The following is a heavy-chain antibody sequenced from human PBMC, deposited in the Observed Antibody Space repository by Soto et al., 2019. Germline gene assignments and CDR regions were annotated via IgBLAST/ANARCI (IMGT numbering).Heavy chain of an antibody. CDR1: GFTFSSFG. CDR2: IWFDGSNK. J-gene: IGHJ4*02. CDR3: ARKVGMEFDY. V-gene: IGHV3-33*01. Sequence: QVQMGEAGGGVVQPGRSLRLSCAASGFTFSSFGMHWVRQAPGKGLEWVALIWFDGSNKNYADSVKGRFTISRDNSKNTLSLQMNSLRAEDTAVYYCARKVGMEFDYWGQGTQVTVYS. D-gene: IGHD2-21*01.